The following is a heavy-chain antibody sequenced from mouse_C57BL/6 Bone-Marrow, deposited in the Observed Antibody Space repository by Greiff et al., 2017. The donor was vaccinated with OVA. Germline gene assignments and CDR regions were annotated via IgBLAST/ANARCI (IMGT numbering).Heavy chain of an antibody. J-gene: IGHJ1*03. CDR2: IDPNSGGT. Sequence: QVQLQQPGAELVKPGASVKLSCKASGYTFTSYWMHWVKQRPGRGLEWIGRIDPNSGGTKYNEKFKSKAKLTVATPSSTAYMQLSSLTCEDSAVYDWARGGWLLRGYFDVWGTGTTVTVSS. CDR1: GYTFTSYW. CDR3: ARGGWLLRGYFDV. D-gene: IGHD2-3*01. V-gene: IGHV1-72*01.